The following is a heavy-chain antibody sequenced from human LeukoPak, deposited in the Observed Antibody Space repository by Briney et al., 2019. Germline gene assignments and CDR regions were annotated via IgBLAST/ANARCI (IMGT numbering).Heavy chain of an antibody. Sequence: GGSLRLSCAASGFTVSSNYMTWVRQAPGKGLEWVSVIYSGDSTYYADSVKGRFTISRDNSKNTLYLQINSLRAEDTAVYYCARGVGTATDYWGQGTLVTVSS. V-gene: IGHV3-53*01. CDR3: ARGVGTATDY. D-gene: IGHD5-18*01. CDR1: GFTVSSNY. CDR2: IYSGDST. J-gene: IGHJ4*02.